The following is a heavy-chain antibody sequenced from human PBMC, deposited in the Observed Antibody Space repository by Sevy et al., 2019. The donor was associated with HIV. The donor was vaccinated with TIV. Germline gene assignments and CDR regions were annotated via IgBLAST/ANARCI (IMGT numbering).Heavy chain of an antibody. CDR2: ISGRGGST. Sequence: GGSLRLSCAASEFTFSTYAMNWVRQAPGKGLEWVSDISGRGGSTDYADSVKGRFTISRDNSKNMMYLQMNSMRAEDTAIYYCAKVECSGGTCESGASDIWGQGTMVTVSS. D-gene: IGHD2-15*01. CDR1: EFTFSTYA. J-gene: IGHJ3*02. V-gene: IGHV3-23*01. CDR3: AKVECSGGTCESGASDI.